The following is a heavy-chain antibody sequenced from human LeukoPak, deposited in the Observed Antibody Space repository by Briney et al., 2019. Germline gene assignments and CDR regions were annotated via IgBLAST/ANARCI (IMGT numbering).Heavy chain of an antibody. CDR2: ISNDGTNE. V-gene: IGHV3-30-3*01. CDR3: ARDRLAVAGMGAFQH. Sequence: GGSLRLSCAASRFTFSTYAMHWVRQAPGKGLEWLAGISNDGTNEDHADSVKGRFTISRDNSKNTLYLQMNSLRAEDAAIYYCARDRLAVAGMGAFQHWGQGTLVTVSS. J-gene: IGHJ1*01. CDR1: RFTFSTYA. D-gene: IGHD6-19*01.